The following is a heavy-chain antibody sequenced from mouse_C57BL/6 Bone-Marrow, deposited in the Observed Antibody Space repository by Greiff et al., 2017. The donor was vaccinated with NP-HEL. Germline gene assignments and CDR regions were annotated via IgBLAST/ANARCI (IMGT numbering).Heavy chain of an antibody. J-gene: IGHJ1*03. Sequence: VQLVESGPGLVAPSQSLSITCTVSGFSLTSYGVDWVRQSPGKGLEWLGVIWGVGSTNYNSALKSRLSISKDNSTSQVFLKMNSLQTDDTAKYYCASVDGSSYSYFDVWGTGTTVTVSS. CDR3: ASVDGSSYSYFDV. D-gene: IGHD1-1*01. V-gene: IGHV2-6*01. CDR1: GFSLTSYG. CDR2: IWGVGST.